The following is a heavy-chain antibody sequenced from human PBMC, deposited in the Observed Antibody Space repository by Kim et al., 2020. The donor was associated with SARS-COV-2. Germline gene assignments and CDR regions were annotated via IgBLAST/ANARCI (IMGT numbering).Heavy chain of an antibody. CDR2: INHSGST. CDR3: PSDSRSTWNY. D-gene: IGHD6-13*01. Sequence: SETLSLTCAVYGGSFSGYYWSWIRQPPGKGLEWIGEINHSGSTNYNPSLKSRFTISVDTSKNQFSLKLSSVTAADTAVSYCPSDSRSTWNYWGQGTLVT. V-gene: IGHV4-34*01. CDR1: GGSFSGYY. J-gene: IGHJ4*02.